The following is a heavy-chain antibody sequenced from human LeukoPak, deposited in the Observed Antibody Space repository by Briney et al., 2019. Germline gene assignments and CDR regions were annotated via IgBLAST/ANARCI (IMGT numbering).Heavy chain of an antibody. CDR1: GGSFSGYY. CDR3: ARARGSGYDFDY. V-gene: IGHV4-34*01. D-gene: IGHD5-12*01. Sequence: SETLSLTCAVYGGSFSGYYWSWIRQPPGKGLEWIGEINHSGSTNYNPSLQSRVTISVDTSKNQLSLKLSSGTAADTAVYYCARARGSGYDFDYWGQGTLVTVSS. J-gene: IGHJ4*02. CDR2: INHSGST.